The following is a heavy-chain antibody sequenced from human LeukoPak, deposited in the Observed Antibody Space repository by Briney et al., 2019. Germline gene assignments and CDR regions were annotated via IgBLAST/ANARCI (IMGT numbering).Heavy chain of an antibody. CDR3: ASVVGYCSGGSCEDY. CDR1: GFTFSSYG. J-gene: IGHJ4*02. CDR2: ISYDGSNK. D-gene: IGHD2-15*01. V-gene: IGHV3-30*03. Sequence: PGGSLRLSCAASGFTFSSYGMHWVRQAPGKGLEWVAVISYDGSNKYYADSVKGRFTISRDNSKNTLYLQMNSLRAEDTAVYYCASVVGYCSGGSCEDYWGQGTLVTVSS.